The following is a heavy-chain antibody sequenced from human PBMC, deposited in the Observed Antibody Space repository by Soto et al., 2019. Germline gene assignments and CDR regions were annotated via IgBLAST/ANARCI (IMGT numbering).Heavy chain of an antibody. CDR1: GFTFSDYY. CDR3: ARERARVFDS. CDR2: ISIASSTI. Sequence: GGSLRLSCAASGFTFSDYYMGWIRQAPGRGLEWLSYISIASSTIYYADSVKGRFSISRDNAKNSLYLQLSSLRAEDTAVYFCARERARVFDSWGQGTLVTVSS. V-gene: IGHV3-11*01. J-gene: IGHJ4*02.